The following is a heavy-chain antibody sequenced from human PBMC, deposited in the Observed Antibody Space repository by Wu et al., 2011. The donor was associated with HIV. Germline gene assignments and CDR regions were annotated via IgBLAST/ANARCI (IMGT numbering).Heavy chain of an antibody. J-gene: IGHJ1*01. CDR3: AREWRYCTGGSPCPSEYLQH. CDR1: GYTFTNYG. D-gene: IGHD2-8*02. CDR2: IGAYNGNT. V-gene: IGHV1-18*01. Sequence: QVQLVQSGAEVKKPGASVKVSCKTSGYTFTNYGITWVRQAPGQGLEWMGWIGAYNGNTKYAQKLQGRLTMTTDTSTTTAYMELRTLRSDDTAVYYCAREWRYCTGGSPCPSEYLQHWGQGTLV.